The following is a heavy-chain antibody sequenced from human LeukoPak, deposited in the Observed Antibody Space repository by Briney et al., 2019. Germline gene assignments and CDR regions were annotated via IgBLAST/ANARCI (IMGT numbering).Heavy chain of an antibody. CDR1: GFTFSRYS. V-gene: IGHV3-48*04. CDR2: ITNSSNNI. CDR3: ASAKFDY. J-gene: IGHJ4*02. Sequence: GGSLRLSCAASGFTFSRYSMNWVRQAPGKGLVLVSYITNSSNNIYYADSVRGRFTVSRDNAKNSLYLQMNSLRAEDTAVYYCASAKFDYWGQGTLVTVSS.